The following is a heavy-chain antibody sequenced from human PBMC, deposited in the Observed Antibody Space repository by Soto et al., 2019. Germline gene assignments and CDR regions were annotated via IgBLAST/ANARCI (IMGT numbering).Heavy chain of an antibody. J-gene: IGHJ4*02. CDR1: GGGFSSYA. V-gene: IGHV1-69*13. Sequence: GAAAKVCCKACGGGFSSYAISWVRQAPGQGLEWVGGIIPIFGTANYAPKFQDRVTMTADESTSTVYMALSSLKSEDTAMYYCARSGYSYGPNIDWGQGTLVTVSS. D-gene: IGHD5-18*01. CDR3: ARSGYSYGPNID. CDR2: IIPIFGTA.